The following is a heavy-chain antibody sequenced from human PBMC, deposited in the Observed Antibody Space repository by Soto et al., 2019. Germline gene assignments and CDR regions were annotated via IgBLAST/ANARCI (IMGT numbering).Heavy chain of an antibody. CDR3: ARGAAVTTYFDY. Sequence: QVQLVESGGGVVQPGRSLRLSCAASGFTFSSCAMHWVRQAPGKGLEWVAVISYDGGNKNYADSVKGRFTISRDNSKNTLYLQMNSLRAEDTAGYYCARGAAVTTYFDYWGQGALVTVSS. CDR2: ISYDGGNK. J-gene: IGHJ4*02. D-gene: IGHD4-17*01. V-gene: IGHV3-30-3*01. CDR1: GFTFSSCA.